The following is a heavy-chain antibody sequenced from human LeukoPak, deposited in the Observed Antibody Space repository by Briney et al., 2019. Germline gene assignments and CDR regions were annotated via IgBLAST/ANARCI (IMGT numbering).Heavy chain of an antibody. D-gene: IGHD3-22*01. V-gene: IGHV3-20*04. J-gene: IGHJ4*02. Sequence: PGGSLRLSCAASGFTFSSYGMSWVRQAPGKGLEWVSGINWNGGSTGYADSVKGRFTISRDNAKNSLYLQMNSLRAEDTAVYYCARYYYDGVDYWGQGTLVTVSS. CDR3: ARYYYDGVDY. CDR1: GFTFSSYG. CDR2: INWNGGST.